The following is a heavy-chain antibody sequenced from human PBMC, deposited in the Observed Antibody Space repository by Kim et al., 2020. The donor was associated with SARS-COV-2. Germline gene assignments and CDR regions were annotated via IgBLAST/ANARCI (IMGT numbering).Heavy chain of an antibody. CDR1: GFTFSSYG. D-gene: IGHD6-13*01. J-gene: IGHJ4*02. CDR3: AKGLDSSSWVAFDY. CDR2: ISYDGSNK. Sequence: GGSLRLSCAASGFTFSSYGMHWVRQAPGKGLEWVAVISYDGSNKYYADSVKGRFTISRDNSKNTLYLQMNSLRAEDTAVYYCAKGLDSSSWVAFDYWGQGTLVTVSS. V-gene: IGHV3-30*18.